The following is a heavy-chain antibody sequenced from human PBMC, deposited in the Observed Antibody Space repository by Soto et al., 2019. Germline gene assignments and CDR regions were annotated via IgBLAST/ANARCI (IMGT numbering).Heavy chain of an antibody. CDR3: GKERRGSGWSVCNF. J-gene: IGHJ4*02. CDR2: ISGNGNDA. V-gene: IGHV3-23*01. D-gene: IGHD6-19*01. Sequence: WGSLRLSCAASGFTFRDYAINWFRHFPWKGLEWVSDISGNGNDARYADSVKGRFTISRDNSKNTLYLQLNSLRVDDTAVYYCGKERRGSGWSVCNFWGQGTLVTVSS. CDR1: GFTFRDYA.